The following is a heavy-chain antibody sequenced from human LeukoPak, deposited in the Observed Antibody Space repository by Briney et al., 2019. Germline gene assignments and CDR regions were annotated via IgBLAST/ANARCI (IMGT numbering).Heavy chain of an antibody. CDR2: ISAYSGNT. J-gene: IGHJ4*02. CDR1: GGTFISYG. Sequence: GASVKVSCKASGGTFISYGISWVRQAPGQGLEWMAWISAYSGNTEYAQKMQGRVTMTTDTSTSTAYMELRDLISDDSAVYFCARDAVSTVTAGGIDYWGQGTLVTVSS. CDR3: ARDAVSTVTAGGIDY. D-gene: IGHD2-21*02. V-gene: IGHV1-18*01.